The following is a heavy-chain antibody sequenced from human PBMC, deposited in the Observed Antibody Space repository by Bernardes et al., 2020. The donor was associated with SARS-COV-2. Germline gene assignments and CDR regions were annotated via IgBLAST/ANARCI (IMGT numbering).Heavy chain of an antibody. D-gene: IGHD2-15*01. CDR3: ARGVGGFCSGGTCYIERFFDY. CDR2: IYYSGYT. Sequence: ETLSLPCTVSGASISTGGDYWGWIRQPPGKGLEWIANIYYSGYTYYSPSLQSRVTMSVVTSKNQFSLKLNSVTAADTAVYYCARGVGGFCSGGTCYIERFFDYWGQGTQVTVSS. J-gene: IGHJ4*02. V-gene: IGHV4-39*01. CDR1: GASISTGGDY.